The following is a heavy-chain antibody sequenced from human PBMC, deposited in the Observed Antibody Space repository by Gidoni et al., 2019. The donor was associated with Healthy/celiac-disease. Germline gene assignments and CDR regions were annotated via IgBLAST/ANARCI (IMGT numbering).Heavy chain of an antibody. V-gene: IGHV3-30-3*01. J-gene: IGHJ4*02. Sequence: QVQLVESGGVVVQPGRSLRLSCAAPGFTFSSYAMHWVRQAPGKGLEWVAVISYDGSNKYYADSVKGRFTISRDNSKNTLYLQMNSLRAEDTAVYYCARDKGWLQSPPTYWGQGTLVTVSS. CDR2: ISYDGSNK. CDR3: ARDKGWLQSPPTY. D-gene: IGHD5-12*01. CDR1: GFTFSSYA.